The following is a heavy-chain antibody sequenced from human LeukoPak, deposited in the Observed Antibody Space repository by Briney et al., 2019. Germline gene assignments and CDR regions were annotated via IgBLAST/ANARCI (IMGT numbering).Heavy chain of an antibody. D-gene: IGHD4-17*01. CDR2: VSASGST. Sequence: SETLSLTCTVSGGSISSHYWTWIRQPVGNAMQWIGRVSASGSTSYNPSLKSRVIMSVDVSKNQLSLNLTSVTDADTAVYFCAKDLSRQRRGLNYGPWFDPWGRGTLVTVSS. V-gene: IGHV4-4*07. J-gene: IGHJ5*02. CDR1: GGSISSHY. CDR3: AKDLSRQRRGLNYGPWFDP.